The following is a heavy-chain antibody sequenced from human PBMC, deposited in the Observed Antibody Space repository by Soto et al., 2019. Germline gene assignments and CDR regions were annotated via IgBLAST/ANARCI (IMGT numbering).Heavy chain of an antibody. V-gene: IGHV3-30*18. CDR1: GFTFSSYG. CDR3: AKSGPRLLWFGELQNPTIEYYYYYGMDV. D-gene: IGHD3-10*01. Sequence: GGSLRLSCAASGFTFSSYGMHWVRQAPGKGLEWVAVISYDGSNKYYADSVKGRFTISRDNSKNTLYLQMNSLRAEDTAVYYCAKSGPRLLWFGELQNPTIEYYYYYGMDVWGQGTTVTVSS. J-gene: IGHJ6*02. CDR2: ISYDGSNK.